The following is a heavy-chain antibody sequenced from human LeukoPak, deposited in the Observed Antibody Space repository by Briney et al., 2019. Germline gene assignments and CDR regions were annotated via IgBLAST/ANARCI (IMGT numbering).Heavy chain of an antibody. V-gene: IGHV4-59*01. J-gene: IGHJ3*01. CDR1: DGSISSYY. Sequence: SETLPLTCTVSDGSISSYYWSWIRQPPGKGPEWIGYIYYSGNTNYNPSLRSRVTISIDTSKNQFSLKLSSVTAADTAVYSCARGPDAFDVWGQGTMVTVSS. CDR2: IYYSGNT. CDR3: ARGPDAFDV.